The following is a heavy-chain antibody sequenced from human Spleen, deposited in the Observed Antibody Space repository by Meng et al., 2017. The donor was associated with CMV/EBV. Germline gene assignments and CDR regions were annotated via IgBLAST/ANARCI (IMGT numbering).Heavy chain of an antibody. CDR2: ISYDGSNK. Sequence: CAASGFTFSSYAMHWVRQAPGKGLEWVAVISYDGSNKYYADSVKGRFTISRDNSKNTLYLQMNSLRAEDTAVYYCARGGYYDGDWFDPWGQGTLVTVSS. CDR3: ARGGYYDGDWFDP. J-gene: IGHJ5*02. D-gene: IGHD3-22*01. V-gene: IGHV3-30-3*01. CDR1: GFTFSSYA.